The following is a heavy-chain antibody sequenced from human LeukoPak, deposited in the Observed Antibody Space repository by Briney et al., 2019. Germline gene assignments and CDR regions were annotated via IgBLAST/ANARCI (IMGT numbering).Heavy chain of an antibody. CDR2: ISSSGSTI. CDR1: EFTFSDYY. CDR3: AREPVVLITTDAFDI. V-gene: IGHV3-11*04. Sequence: GGSLRLSCAASEFTFSDYYMSWIRQAPGKGLEWVSYISSSGSTIYYADSVKGRFTISRDNAKNSLYLQMNSLRAEDTAVYYCAREPVVLITTDAFDIWGQGTMVTVPS. D-gene: IGHD3-22*01. J-gene: IGHJ3*02.